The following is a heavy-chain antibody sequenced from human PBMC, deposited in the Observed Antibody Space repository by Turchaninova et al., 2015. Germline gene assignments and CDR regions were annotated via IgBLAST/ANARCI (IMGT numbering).Heavy chain of an antibody. Sequence: QVQLQESGPGLVKPSGTLSLTCAVSGDPISSVNWWSWVRQSPGKGLVWLGEISHSGSTSCSPSLRSRVTISRDRSNNQFSLKLTSGTAADTAVYYCARKTLTVPGDDWGQGTLVTVSS. D-gene: IGHD3-9*01. CDR2: ISHSGST. V-gene: IGHV4-4*02. CDR1: GDPISSVNW. CDR3: ARKTLTVPGDD. J-gene: IGHJ4*02.